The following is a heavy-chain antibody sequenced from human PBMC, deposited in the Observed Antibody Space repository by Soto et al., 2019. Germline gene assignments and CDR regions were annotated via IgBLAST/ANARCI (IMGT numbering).Heavy chain of an antibody. V-gene: IGHV3-33*01. CDR2: ISYDERNK. D-gene: IGHD6-13*01. CDR3: ARVVEFSSSWEFDY. J-gene: IGHJ4*02. Sequence: HVQLVESGGGVVQPGRSLRLSCAASGFTFNSHGMHWVRQAPGKGLEWVAGISYDERNKYYADSVKGRITISRDNSKSTLSLQMNSLRVEDTAVYYCARVVEFSSSWEFDYWGQGTLVTVFS. CDR1: GFTFNSHG.